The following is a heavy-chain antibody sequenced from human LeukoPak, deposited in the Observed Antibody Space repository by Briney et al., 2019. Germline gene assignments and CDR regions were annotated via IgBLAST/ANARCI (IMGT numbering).Heavy chain of an antibody. Sequence: SETLSLTCTVSGGSISSDDYYWGWIRQPPGTGLEWIGSIYYYGSTYYNASLKSRVTISVDTSKNQFSLKLSSVTAADTAVYYCARVRRYLDAFDIWGQGTVVTVSS. CDR2: IYYYGST. CDR1: GGSISSDDYY. CDR3: ARVRRYLDAFDI. V-gene: IGHV4-39*07. D-gene: IGHD3-9*01. J-gene: IGHJ3*02.